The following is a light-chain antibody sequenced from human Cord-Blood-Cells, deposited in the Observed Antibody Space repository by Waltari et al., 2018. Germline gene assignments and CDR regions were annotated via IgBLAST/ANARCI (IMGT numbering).Light chain of an antibody. V-gene: IGLV2-11*01. Sequence: QSALPQPRSVSGSPGPSVTISCTGTSSDVGGYNYVSWYQQHPGKSPKHMIYAVSRRPSGVPDRVSGSKSGHAASLTISGLQAEDEADYYCCSYAGSYTWVFGGGTKLTVL. J-gene: IGLJ3*02. CDR3: CSYAGSYTWV. CDR1: SSDVGGYNY. CDR2: AVS.